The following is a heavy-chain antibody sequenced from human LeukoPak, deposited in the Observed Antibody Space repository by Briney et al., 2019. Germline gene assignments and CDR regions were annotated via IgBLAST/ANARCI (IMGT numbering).Heavy chain of an antibody. Sequence: PGGSLRLSCAASGFTFRTYAMSWVRQAPGKGLEWVSGISDSGDGTYYAESVKGRFTISRDNSKNTLYLQMNSLRAEDTAVYYCAKATAIENDILTGYINDYWGQGTLVTVSS. V-gene: IGHV3-23*01. D-gene: IGHD3-9*01. CDR3: AKATAIENDILTGYINDY. CDR2: ISDSGDGT. CDR1: GFTFRTYA. J-gene: IGHJ4*02.